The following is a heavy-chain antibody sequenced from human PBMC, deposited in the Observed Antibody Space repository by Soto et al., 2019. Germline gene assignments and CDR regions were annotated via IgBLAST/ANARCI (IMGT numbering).Heavy chain of an antibody. J-gene: IGHJ6*02. CDR2: IYHSGST. CDR3: ARSPDSSGYYPRWYYYGMDV. V-gene: IGHV4-4*02. CDR1: GGSISSSNW. Sequence: QVQLQESGPGLAKPSGTLSLTCAVSGGSISSSNWWSWVHQPPGKGLEWIGEIYHSGSTNYNPSLKSRVTISVDKSKNQFSLKLSSVTAADTAVYYCARSPDSSGYYPRWYYYGMDVWGQGTTVTVSS. D-gene: IGHD3-22*01.